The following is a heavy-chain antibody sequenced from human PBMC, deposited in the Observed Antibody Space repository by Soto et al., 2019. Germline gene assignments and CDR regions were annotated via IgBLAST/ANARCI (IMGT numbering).Heavy chain of an antibody. V-gene: IGHV2-5*02. Sequence: QITLRESGPALVKPTQTLTLTCTFSGFSLNSRGVGVGWVRQPPGKALEWLAIVYWDDDKRYRPSLRSRLSIRKDTPKHQVVLTLTNTDPVDTATYYCVHRGPVDETGMGVDFWGQGSLVTVSS. CDR3: VHRGPVDETGMGVDF. CDR2: VYWDDDK. CDR1: GFSLNSRGVG. J-gene: IGHJ4*02. D-gene: IGHD3-9*01.